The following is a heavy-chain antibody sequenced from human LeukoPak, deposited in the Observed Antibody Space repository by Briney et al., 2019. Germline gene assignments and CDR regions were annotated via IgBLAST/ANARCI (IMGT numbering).Heavy chain of an antibody. CDR1: GGSISSYC. CDR2: IYYSGST. CDR3: ARHGPLSSSSWYPDAFDI. V-gene: IGHV4-59*08. D-gene: IGHD6-13*01. Sequence: SETLSLTCTVSGGSISSYCWSWIRQPPGKGLEWIGYIYYSGSTNYNPSLKSRVTISVDTSKNQFSLKLSSVTAADTAVYYCARHGPLSSSSWYPDAFDIWGQGTMVTVSS. J-gene: IGHJ3*02.